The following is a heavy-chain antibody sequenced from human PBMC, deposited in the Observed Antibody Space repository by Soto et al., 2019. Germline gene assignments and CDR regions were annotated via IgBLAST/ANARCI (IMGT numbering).Heavy chain of an antibody. D-gene: IGHD6-6*01. V-gene: IGHV3-15*01. J-gene: IGHJ3*02. CDR2: IKSKTDGGTT. Sequence: GGSLRLSCAAYGFTFSNAWMSWVRQAPGKGLEWVGRIKSKTDGGTTDYAAPVKGRFTISRDDSKNTLYPQMNSLKTEDTAVYYCSTASSSAIDSFDIWGQGTMVTVSS. CDR1: GFTFSNAW. CDR3: STASSSAIDSFDI.